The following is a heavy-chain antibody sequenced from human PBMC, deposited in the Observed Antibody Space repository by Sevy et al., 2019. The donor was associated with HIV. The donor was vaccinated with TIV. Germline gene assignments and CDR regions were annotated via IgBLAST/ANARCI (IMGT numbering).Heavy chain of an antibody. CDR3: AREPYFFDKSGYFWDY. D-gene: IGHD3-22*01. CDR1: CVSVTSDTYY. CDR2: VYHTGST. Sequence: SETLSLTCAFSCVSVTSDTYYWSWIRQPPGKGLEWIGYVYHTGSTNYSPSFKSRVTISIDTSKNQFSLRLFSVAAADTAMYYCAREPYFFDKSGYFWDYWGQGILVTVSS. V-gene: IGHV4-61*01. J-gene: IGHJ4*02.